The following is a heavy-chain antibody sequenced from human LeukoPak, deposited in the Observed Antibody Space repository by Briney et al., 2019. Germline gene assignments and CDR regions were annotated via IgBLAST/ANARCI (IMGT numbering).Heavy chain of an antibody. D-gene: IGHD4-11*01. Sequence: GGSLRLSCAASGFTFSSYGMHWVRQAPGKGLEWVAVISYDGSNKYYADSVKGRFTISRDNSKNTLYLQMNSLRAEDTAVYYCAAGLQRSTGFDYWGQGTLVTVSS. CDR3: AAGLQRSTGFDY. CDR1: GFTFSSYG. V-gene: IGHV3-30*03. CDR2: ISYDGSNK. J-gene: IGHJ4*02.